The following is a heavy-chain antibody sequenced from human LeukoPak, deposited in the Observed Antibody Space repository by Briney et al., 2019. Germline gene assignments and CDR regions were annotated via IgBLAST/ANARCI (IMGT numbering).Heavy chain of an antibody. Sequence: PGGSLRLSCAASGFTFSSYGMHWVRQAPGKGLEWVAFIRYDGSNKYYADSVKARFTISRDNSKNTLYLQMNSLRAEDTAVYYCARDRGYGRYYLDYWGQGTLVTVSS. CDR2: IRYDGSNK. V-gene: IGHV3-30*02. J-gene: IGHJ4*02. D-gene: IGHD2-15*01. CDR3: ARDRGYGRYYLDY. CDR1: GFTFSSYG.